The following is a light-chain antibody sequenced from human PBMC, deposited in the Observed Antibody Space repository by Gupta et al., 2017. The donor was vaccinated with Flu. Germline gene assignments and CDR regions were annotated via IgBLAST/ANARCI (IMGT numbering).Light chain of an antibody. CDR1: SANIGNNY. V-gene: IGLV1-47*01. J-gene: IGLJ3*02. Sequence: VNVSFSGSSANIGNNYVHWYQQLPGTAPKLLMYRNNQRPSGVPDRFSGSKSGTSASLAISGLRSEAETGYYCALWDDSLSGPGVFGGGTRLTVL. CDR3: ALWDDSLSGPGV. CDR2: RNN.